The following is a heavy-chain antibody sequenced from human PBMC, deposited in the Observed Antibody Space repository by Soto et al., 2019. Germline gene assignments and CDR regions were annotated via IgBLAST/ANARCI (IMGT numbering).Heavy chain of an antibody. CDR2: ISYDVSNK. J-gene: IGHJ6*02. V-gene: IGHV3-30-3*01. CDR3: ARGGVAAHYYYYGMDV. D-gene: IGHD6-6*01. Sequence: APGKGLEWVAVISYDVSNKYYADSVKGRFTISRDNSKNTLYLQMNSLRAEDTAVYYCARGGVAAHYYYYGMDVWAQGTTVTVSS.